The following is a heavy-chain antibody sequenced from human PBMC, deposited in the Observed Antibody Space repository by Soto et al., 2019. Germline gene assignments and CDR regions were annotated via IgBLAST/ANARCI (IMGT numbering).Heavy chain of an antibody. CDR2: IIPILGIA. CDR3: ARWGDPGYCSSTSCSYFDY. CDR1: GGTFSSYT. V-gene: IGHV1-69*02. J-gene: IGHJ4*02. Sequence: SVKVSCKASGGTFSSYTISWVRQAPGQGLEWMGRIIPILGIANYAQKFQGRVTITADKSTSTAYMELSSLRSEDTAVYYCARWGDPGYCSSTSCSYFDYWGQGTLVTVSS. D-gene: IGHD2-2*01.